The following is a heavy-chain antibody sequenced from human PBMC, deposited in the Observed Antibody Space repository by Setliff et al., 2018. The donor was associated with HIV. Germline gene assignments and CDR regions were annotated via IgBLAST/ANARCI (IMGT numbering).Heavy chain of an antibody. CDR2: IYHTGSS. CDR1: GFAISSRYY. V-gene: IGHV4-38-2*02. D-gene: IGHD3-22*01. CDR3: ARDVLDLVISVYGF. Sequence: SETLSLTCDVSGFAISSRYYWGWIRQSPGQGLEWIGNIYHTGSSYYTPSLNDRATISLATSKNQFSLKLNSVPAADTAVYYCARDVLDLVISVYGFWGQGIPVTASS. J-gene: IGHJ4*02.